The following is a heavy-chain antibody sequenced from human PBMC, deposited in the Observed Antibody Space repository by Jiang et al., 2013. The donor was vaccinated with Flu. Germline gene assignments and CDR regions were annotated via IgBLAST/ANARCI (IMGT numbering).Heavy chain of an antibody. Sequence: EVQLVESGGGLVQPGRSLRLSCAASGFTFDDYAMHWVRQAPGKGLEWVSGISWNSGSIGYADSVKGRFTISRDNAKNSLYLQMNSLRAEDTALYYCAKXISAYYYDNSGEEYSYYYGMDVWGQGTTV. CDR1: GFTFDDYA. V-gene: IGHV3-9*01. CDR2: ISWNSGSI. CDR3: AKXISAYYYDNSGEEYSYYYGMDV. J-gene: IGHJ6*02. D-gene: IGHD3-22*01.